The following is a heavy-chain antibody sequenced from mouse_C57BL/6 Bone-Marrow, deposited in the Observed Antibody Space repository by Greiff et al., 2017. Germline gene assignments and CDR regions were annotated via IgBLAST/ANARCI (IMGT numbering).Heavy chain of an antibody. CDR1: GYTFTDYY. J-gene: IGHJ2*01. D-gene: IGHD2-5*01. CDR3: AMAYYSNDEAGDY. CDR2: INPNNGGT. Sequence: EVKLQQSGPELVKPGASVKISCKASGYTFTDYYMNWVKQSHGQGLEWIGDINPNNGGTSYNQKFKGKATLTVDKSSSTAYMELRSLTSEDSAVYYCAMAYYSNDEAGDYWGQGTTLTVSS. V-gene: IGHV1-26*01.